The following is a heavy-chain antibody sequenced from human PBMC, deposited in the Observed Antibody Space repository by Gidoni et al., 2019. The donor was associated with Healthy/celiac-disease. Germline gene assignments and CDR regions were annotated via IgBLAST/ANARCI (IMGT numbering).Heavy chain of an antibody. Sequence: QVQLQESGPGLVKPSETLSLTCPVSGDSITSYYWSWIRQHAGKGLEWIGRIYTSGSTNYNPSLKSRITMSVDTSKNQFSLMLSSVTAADTAVYYCARQVGATYIADYWGQGTLVTVSS. CDR2: IYTSGST. CDR3: ARQVGATYIADY. D-gene: IGHD1-26*01. V-gene: IGHV4-4*07. CDR1: GDSITSYY. J-gene: IGHJ4*02.